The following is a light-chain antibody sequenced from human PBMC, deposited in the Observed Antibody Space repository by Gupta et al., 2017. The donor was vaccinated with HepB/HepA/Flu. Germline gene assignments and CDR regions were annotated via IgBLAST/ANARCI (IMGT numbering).Light chain of an antibody. CDR2: QDN. V-gene: IGLV3-1*01. Sequence: SYELTQPPSVSVSPGQTASITCSGDKLGDQYACWYQQRPGQSPVLVIYQDNKRPSGIPERFSGSNSGNTATLTISGTQAMDEAYYYCQAWDTSSVVLGGGTKMPVL. CDR3: QAWDTSSVV. J-gene: IGLJ2*01. CDR1: KLGDQY.